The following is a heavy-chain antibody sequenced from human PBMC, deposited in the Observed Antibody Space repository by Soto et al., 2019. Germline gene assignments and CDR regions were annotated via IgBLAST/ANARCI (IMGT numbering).Heavy chain of an antibody. CDR2: ISAYNGNT. V-gene: IGHV1-18*01. Sequence: ASVKVSCKASGYTFTSYGISWVRQAPGQGLEWMGWISAYNGNTNYAQKLQGRVTMTTDISTSTAYMDLRSLRSDDTAVYYCARDQGITTFGVYSMYYYGMDVWGQGTTVTVSS. D-gene: IGHD3-3*01. J-gene: IGHJ6*02. CDR3: ARDQGITTFGVYSMYYYGMDV. CDR1: GYTFTSYG.